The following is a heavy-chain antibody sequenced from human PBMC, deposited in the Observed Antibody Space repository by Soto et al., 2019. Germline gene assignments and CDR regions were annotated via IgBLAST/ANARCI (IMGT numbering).Heavy chain of an antibody. Sequence: SETLSLTCTVSGGSINSYDCNWIRQPPGKGLEYIGCIYYTGTTYYIPSLKSRVTISVDTSNNQFSLKLTSVTAADTAVYYCARSRRREVAVDYLGQRVLVAVSS. J-gene: IGHJ4*02. V-gene: IGHV4-59*01. CDR3: ARSRRREVAVDY. CDR1: GGSINSYD. D-gene: IGHD5-12*01. CDR2: IYYTGTT.